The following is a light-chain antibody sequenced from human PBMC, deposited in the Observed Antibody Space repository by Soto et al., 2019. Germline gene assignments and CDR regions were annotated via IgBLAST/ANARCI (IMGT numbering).Light chain of an antibody. Sequence: QAVVTQPPSASGTPGQRVTISCSGSSSNVGSNYVCWYQQLPGTAPKLLIYRNNQRPSGVPDRFSGSKSGTSASLAISGLRSGDEADYYCAAWDDSLSVFYVFGTGTKVTVL. J-gene: IGLJ1*01. V-gene: IGLV1-47*01. CDR1: SSNVGSNY. CDR2: RNN. CDR3: AAWDDSLSVFYV.